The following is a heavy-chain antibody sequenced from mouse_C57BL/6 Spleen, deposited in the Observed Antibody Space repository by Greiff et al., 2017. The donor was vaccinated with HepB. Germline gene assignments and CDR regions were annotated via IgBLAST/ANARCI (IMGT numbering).Heavy chain of an antibody. Sequence: LVESGAELARPGASVKLSCKASGYTFTSYGISWVKQRTGQGLEWIGEIYPRSGNTYYNEKFKGKATLTADKSSSTAYMELRSLTSEDSAVYFCARYGVTTAMDYWGQGTSVTVSS. CDR1: GYTFTSYG. V-gene: IGHV1-81*01. J-gene: IGHJ4*01. D-gene: IGHD2-3*01. CDR2: IYPRSGNT. CDR3: ARYGVTTAMDY.